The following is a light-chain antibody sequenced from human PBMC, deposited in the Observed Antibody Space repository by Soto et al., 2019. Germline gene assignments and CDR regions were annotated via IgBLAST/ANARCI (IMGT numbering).Light chain of an antibody. J-gene: IGLJ1*01. CDR1: SGDVGGYNY. V-gene: IGLV2-8*01. CDR3: CSYAGSYTYV. Sequence: QSALTQPPSASGSPGQSVTISCPGTSGDVGGYNYVSWYQQHPGKAPKFIIYGVSKRPSGVPDRFSGSKSGNTASLTVSGLQAEDEADYFCCSYAGSYTYVFGTGTKSPS. CDR2: GVS.